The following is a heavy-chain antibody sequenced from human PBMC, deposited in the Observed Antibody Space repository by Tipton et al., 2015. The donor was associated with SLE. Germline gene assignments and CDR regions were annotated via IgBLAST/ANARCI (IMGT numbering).Heavy chain of an antibody. Sequence: TLSLTCTVSGGSISSSSYFWGWLRQPPGKGLEWIGSIYYSGSTYYNPSLKSRVTISVDTSKNQFSLKLSSVTAADAAVYYCARHEENYYYYYMDGWGKGTTVTVSS. CDR3: ARHEENYYYYYMDG. CDR1: GGSISSSSYF. J-gene: IGHJ6*03. CDR2: IYYSGST. V-gene: IGHV4-39*01.